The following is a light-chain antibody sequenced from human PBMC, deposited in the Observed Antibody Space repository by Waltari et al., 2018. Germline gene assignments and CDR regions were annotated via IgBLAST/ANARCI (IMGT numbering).Light chain of an antibody. CDR2: DVS. V-gene: IGLV2-18*02. CDR1: RSDVGAWHR. Sequence: QSALTQPPSVSGSPGQSVTISRTATRSDVGAWHRVSWYQQPPGTAPKLILFDVSNRPSGVPDRFSGSKSGNTASLTISGLQAEDEADYYCSSYTDNTVLFGGGTKLTVL. J-gene: IGLJ3*02. CDR3: SSYTDNTVL.